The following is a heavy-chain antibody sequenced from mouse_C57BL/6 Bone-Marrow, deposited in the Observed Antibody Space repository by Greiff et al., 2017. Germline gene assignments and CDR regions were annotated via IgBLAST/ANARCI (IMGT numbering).Heavy chain of an antibody. CDR1: GYTFTSYW. J-gene: IGHJ2*01. Sequence: QVQLQQPGAELVKPGASVKVSCKASGYTFTSYWMHWVKQRPGQGLEWIGRINPSDSDTNYNQKFKGKATVTVDKSSSTAYMQLSSLTSENSAVYYCAICDDYVRCGGEGATLSVSS. D-gene: IGHD2-4*01. CDR3: AICDDYVRC. V-gene: IGHV1-74*01. CDR2: INPSDSDT.